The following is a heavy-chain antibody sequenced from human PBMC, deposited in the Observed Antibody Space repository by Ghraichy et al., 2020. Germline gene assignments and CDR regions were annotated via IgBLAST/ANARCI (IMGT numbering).Heavy chain of an antibody. CDR1: GFTFSSYA. Sequence: GGSLRLSCAASGFTFSSYAMSWVRQAPGKGLEWVSAISGSGGSTYYADSVKDRFTISRDNSKNTLYLQMNSLRAEDTAVYYCAKDREAGTKVLNWFDPWGQGTLVTVSS. V-gene: IGHV3-23*01. CDR3: AKDREAGTKVLNWFDP. D-gene: IGHD1-7*01. CDR2: ISGSGGST. J-gene: IGHJ5*02.